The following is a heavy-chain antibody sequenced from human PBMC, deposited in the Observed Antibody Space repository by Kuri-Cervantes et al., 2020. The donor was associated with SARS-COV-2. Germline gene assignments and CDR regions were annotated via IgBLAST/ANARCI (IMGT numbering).Heavy chain of an antibody. Sequence: LSLPCAASGFTFSSYDMHWVRQATGKGLEWVSAIGTAGDTYYPGSVKGRFTISRENAKNSLYLQMNSLRDEDTAVYYCARERLRDRSSTSSYYFDYWGQGTLVTVSS. CDR3: ARERLRDRSSTSSYYFDY. J-gene: IGHJ4*02. D-gene: IGHD2-2*01. CDR1: GFTFSSYD. V-gene: IGHV3-13*01. CDR2: IGTAGDT.